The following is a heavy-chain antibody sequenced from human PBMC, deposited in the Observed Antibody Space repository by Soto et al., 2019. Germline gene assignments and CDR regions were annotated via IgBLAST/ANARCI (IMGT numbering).Heavy chain of an antibody. Sequence: SETLSLTCAVSGDSVTSNVWWSWVRQPPGKGLEWIGEANHNGLTDYNPSLKSRVTMSVDTSKNEFSLKLTSLTAADTAIYYCARDAAVPGESDRFDYWGQGTLVTVSS. CDR1: GDSVTSNVW. CDR2: ANHNGLT. V-gene: IGHV4-4*02. J-gene: IGHJ4*02. CDR3: ARDAAVPGESDRFDY. D-gene: IGHD6-19*01.